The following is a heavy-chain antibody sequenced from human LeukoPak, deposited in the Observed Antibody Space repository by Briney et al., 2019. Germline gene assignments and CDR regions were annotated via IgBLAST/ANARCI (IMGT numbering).Heavy chain of an antibody. CDR3: AKGGTGPYNWFDP. Sequence: GRSLRLSCAASGFTFSSYAMHWVRQAPGKGLEWVAVISYDGSNKYYADSVKGRFTISRDNSKNTLYLQMNSLRAEDTAVYYCAKGGTGPYNWFDPWGQGTLVTVSS. J-gene: IGHJ5*02. CDR1: GFTFSSYA. V-gene: IGHV3-30-3*01. CDR2: ISYDGSNK.